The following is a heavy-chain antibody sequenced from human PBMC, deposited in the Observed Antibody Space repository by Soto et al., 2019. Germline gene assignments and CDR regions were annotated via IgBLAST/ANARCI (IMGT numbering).Heavy chain of an antibody. V-gene: IGHV1-18*04. CDR1: GFTFTSYP. D-gene: IGHD1-26*01. Sequence: VQLVQSGPEVKRPGASVKVSCQTSGFTFTSYPFSWVRQAPGQGLEWLAWVHPYEGTTKVAHQFRDRITLTTDPSAATVFMELTRLTSDETAVYFCAREYYSSTTLIDYWGQGTLFAVSS. CDR2: VHPYEGTT. CDR3: AREYYSSTTLIDY. J-gene: IGHJ4*02.